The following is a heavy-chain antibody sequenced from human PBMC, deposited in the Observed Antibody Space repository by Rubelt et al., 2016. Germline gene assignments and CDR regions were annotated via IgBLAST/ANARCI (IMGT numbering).Heavy chain of an antibody. D-gene: IGHD6-19*01. CDR2: ISYTGNT. CDR3: ARVWLVEQWLVRGYFDY. J-gene: IGHJ4*02. CDR1: TGSISTYY. V-gene: IGHV4-59*12. Sequence: QVQLQESGPGLVKPSETLSLTCTVSTGSISTYYWNWIRQPPGKGLEWIGYISYTGNTNYNPSLQSRATISADKSKNQFSRGLGFVPAADPAVYYGARVWLVEQWLVRGYFDYWGQGTLVTVSS.